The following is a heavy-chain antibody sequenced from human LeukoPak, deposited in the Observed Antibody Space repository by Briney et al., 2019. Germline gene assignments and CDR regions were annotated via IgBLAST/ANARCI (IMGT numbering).Heavy chain of an antibody. CDR2: ISWNSGSI. D-gene: IGHD6-6*01. CDR3: AKANTKTRGGFKYSSSSNAFDI. CDR1: GFTFDDYA. J-gene: IGHJ3*02. Sequence: PGGSLRLSCAASGFTFDDYAMHWVRQAPGKGLEWVSGISWNSGSIGYADSVKGRFTISRDNAKNSLYLQMNSLRAEDMALYYCAKANTKTRGGFKYSSSSNAFDIWGQGTMVTVSS. V-gene: IGHV3-9*03.